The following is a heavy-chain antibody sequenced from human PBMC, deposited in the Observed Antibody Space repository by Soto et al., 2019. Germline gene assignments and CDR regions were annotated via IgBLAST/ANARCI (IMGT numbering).Heavy chain of an antibody. Sequence: ASVKVSCKASGYTFTSYYMHWVRQTPGQGLEWMGIINPSGGSTSYAQKFQGRVTMTRDTSTSTVYMELSSPRSEDTAVYYCARDYAPVAGTHYYGMDVWGQGTTVTVSS. CDR1: GYTFTSYY. V-gene: IGHV1-46*01. D-gene: IGHD6-19*01. CDR3: ARDYAPVAGTHYYGMDV. J-gene: IGHJ6*02. CDR2: INPSGGST.